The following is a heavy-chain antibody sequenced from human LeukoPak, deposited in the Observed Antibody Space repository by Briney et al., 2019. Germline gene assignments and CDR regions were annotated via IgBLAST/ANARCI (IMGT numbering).Heavy chain of an antibody. J-gene: IGHJ4*02. Sequence: SETLSLTCTVSGGSISSYNWSWIRQPPGKGLEWIGYIYYSGSTNYNPSLKSRVTISVDTSKNQFSLKLSSVTAADTAVYYCARNYGPTQTFDYWGQGTLVTVSS. CDR1: GGSISSYN. CDR2: IYYSGST. V-gene: IGHV4-59*01. CDR3: ARNYGPTQTFDY. D-gene: IGHD3-10*01.